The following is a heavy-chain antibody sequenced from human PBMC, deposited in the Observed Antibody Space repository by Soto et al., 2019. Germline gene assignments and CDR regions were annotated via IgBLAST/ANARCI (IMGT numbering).Heavy chain of an antibody. J-gene: IGHJ4*02. Sequence: GGSLRLSCAASGFTFSSYAMHWVRQAPGTGLEWVAVISYEGSNKYYADSVKGRFTISRDNSKNTLYLQMNSLRTEDMAVYYCARVLGGMATVPFDYWGQGALVTVSS. CDR3: ARVLGGMATVPFDY. CDR1: GFTFSSYA. V-gene: IGHV3-30-3*01. CDR2: ISYEGSNK. D-gene: IGHD4-4*01.